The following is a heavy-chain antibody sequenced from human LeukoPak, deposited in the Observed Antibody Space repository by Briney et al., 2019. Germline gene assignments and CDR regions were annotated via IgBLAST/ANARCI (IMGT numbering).Heavy chain of an antibody. CDR2: INPNNGGT. CDR3: ARDNYDILTGYHDFDY. D-gene: IGHD3-9*01. V-gene: IGHV1-2*06. J-gene: IGHJ4*02. CDR1: GDTFTAYY. Sequence: GASLKVSCKPSGDTFTAYYMQWVRQAPGQGLEWMGLINPNNGGTNYAQKFHGRVTMTRDTSISTAYMDLSRLRSDDTAVYYCARDNYDILTGYHDFDYWGQGTLVTVSS.